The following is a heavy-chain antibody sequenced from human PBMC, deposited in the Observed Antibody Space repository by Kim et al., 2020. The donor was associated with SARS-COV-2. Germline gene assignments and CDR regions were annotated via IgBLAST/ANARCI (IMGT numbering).Heavy chain of an antibody. CDR3: ARLANPWRFLEWLWFDY. Sequence: SETLSLTCTVSGGSISSYYWSWIRQPPGKGLEWIGYIYYSGSTNYNPSLKSRVTISVDTSKNQFSLKLSSVTAADTAVYYCARLANPWRFLEWLWFDYWGQGTLVTVSS. J-gene: IGHJ4*02. D-gene: IGHD3-3*01. CDR2: IYYSGST. CDR1: GGSISSYY. V-gene: IGHV4-59*08.